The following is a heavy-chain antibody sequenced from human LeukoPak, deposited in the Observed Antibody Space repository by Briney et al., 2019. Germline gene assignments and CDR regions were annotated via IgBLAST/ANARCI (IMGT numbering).Heavy chain of an antibody. D-gene: IGHD1-26*01. CDR2: IYSGGNT. CDR3: ARLGRVNYFDY. Sequence: GSLGLSCAASGFSVSSSYISWVRQAPGKGLEWVSVIYSGGNTYYADSVKGRFTISRDNSKNTLYLQMNGLRAEDAAVYYCARLGRVNYFDYWGQGTLVTVSS. CDR1: GFSVSSSY. J-gene: IGHJ4*02. V-gene: IGHV3-53*01.